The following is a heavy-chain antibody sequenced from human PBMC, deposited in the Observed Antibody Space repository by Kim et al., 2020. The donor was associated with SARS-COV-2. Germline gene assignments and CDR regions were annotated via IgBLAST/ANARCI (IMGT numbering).Heavy chain of an antibody. J-gene: IGHJ4*02. Sequence: GGSLRLSCAGSGFTFGSAHMHWVRKAQGKGLEWVAVISADESIKGYADPVRGRFSGSRDNSQNKLFLQIDSLRTEDTAVYYCAREGHSSGRAGNFDNWGQGTLVTVSS. CDR2: ISADESIK. D-gene: IGHD6-19*01. V-gene: IGHV3-30*03. CDR3: AREGHSSGRAGNFDN. CDR1: GFTFGSAH.